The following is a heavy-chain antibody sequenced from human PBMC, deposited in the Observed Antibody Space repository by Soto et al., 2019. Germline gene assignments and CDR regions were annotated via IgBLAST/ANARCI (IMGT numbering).Heavy chain of an antibody. J-gene: IGHJ5*02. D-gene: IGHD3-10*01. CDR1: GFTFSDYY. Sequence: QVQLVESGGGLVKPGGSLRLSCAASGFTFSDYYMSWIRQAPGKGLAWVSYISPSGGTIYYADSVKGRFTLSRDNAKNSLYLQMNSLRAEDTAVYHCVRVGYAYGNDPWGQGTLVAVSS. CDR3: VRVGYAYGNDP. CDR2: ISPSGGTI. V-gene: IGHV3-11*01.